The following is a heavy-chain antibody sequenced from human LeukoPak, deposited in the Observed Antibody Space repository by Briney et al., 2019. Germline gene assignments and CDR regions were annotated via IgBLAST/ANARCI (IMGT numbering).Heavy chain of an antibody. Sequence: GGSLRLSCAASGFILSNYAMSWVRQAPGKGLEWVSAIGGRDGGTYCADSVKGRFTVSRDDPKNTLYLQMNTLRAEDTAVYYCAKWGDYDILTGYYDSDYWGQGTLVTVSS. D-gene: IGHD3-9*01. CDR3: AKWGDYDILTGYYDSDY. J-gene: IGHJ4*02. CDR1: GFILSNYA. V-gene: IGHV3-23*01. CDR2: IGGRDGGT.